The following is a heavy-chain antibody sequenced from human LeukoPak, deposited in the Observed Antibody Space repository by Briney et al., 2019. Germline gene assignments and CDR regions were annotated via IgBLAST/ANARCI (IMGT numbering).Heavy chain of an antibody. J-gene: IGHJ4*02. D-gene: IGHD6-13*01. CDR1: GFTFSSYD. V-gene: IGHV3-13*01. Sequence: HPGGSLRLSCAASGFTFSSYDMHWVRQATGKGLEWVSAIGTAGDTYYPGSVKGRFTISRENAKNSLYLQMNSLRAGDTAVYYCARAPRGSWYYYFDYWGQGTLVTVSS. CDR2: IGTAGDT. CDR3: ARAPRGSWYYYFDY.